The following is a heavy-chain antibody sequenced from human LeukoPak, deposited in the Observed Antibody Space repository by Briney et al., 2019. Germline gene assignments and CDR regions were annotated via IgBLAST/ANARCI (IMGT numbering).Heavy chain of an antibody. CDR1: GYTFTSYG. Sequence: ASAKVSCKASGYTFTSYGISWVRQAPGQGLEWMGWISAYNGNTKYAQKLQGRVTMTTDTSTTTAYMELRSLRSDDTAMYYCARDLGVLMVYDRPYYFDYWGQGTLVTVSS. V-gene: IGHV1-18*01. D-gene: IGHD2-8*01. CDR3: ARDLGVLMVYDRPYYFDY. J-gene: IGHJ4*02. CDR2: ISAYNGNT.